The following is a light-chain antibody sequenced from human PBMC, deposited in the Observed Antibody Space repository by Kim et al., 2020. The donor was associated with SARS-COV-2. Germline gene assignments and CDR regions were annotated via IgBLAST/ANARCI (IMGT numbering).Light chain of an antibody. CDR3: QTWGSGIRV. V-gene: IGLV4-69*01. J-gene: IGLJ2*01. CDR1: SGYSDNP. Sequence: QLVLTQSPSASASLGASVKLTCTLSSGYSDNPVAWHQQQPEKGPRFLMKIYTDGSHNRGDGIPERFSGSSSGAERYLTISSLQSDDEADYYCQTWGSGIRVFGGGTQPTVL. CDR2: IYTDGSH.